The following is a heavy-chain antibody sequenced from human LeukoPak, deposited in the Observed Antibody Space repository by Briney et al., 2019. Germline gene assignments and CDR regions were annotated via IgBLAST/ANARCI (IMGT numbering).Heavy chain of an antibody. Sequence: PSETLSLTCTVSGGSISSYYWSGIRQPPGKGLEWIGYIYYSGSTNYNPSLKSRVTISVDTSKNQFSLKLSSVTAAHTAVYYCARSYYDSSGRFDPWGQGTLVTVSS. J-gene: IGHJ5*02. CDR2: IYYSGST. V-gene: IGHV4-59*01. CDR1: GGSISSYY. D-gene: IGHD3-22*01. CDR3: ARSYYDSSGRFDP.